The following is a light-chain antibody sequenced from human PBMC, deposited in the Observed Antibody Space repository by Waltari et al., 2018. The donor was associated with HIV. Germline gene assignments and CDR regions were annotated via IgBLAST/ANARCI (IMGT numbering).Light chain of an antibody. V-gene: IGKV4-1*01. CDR2: WAS. CDR3: QQCYSTPWT. Sequence: DIVMTQSPASLAVSLGERATINCKSNQSLLLNFNNKTYLTWYQQKPGQYPKLLLYWASTRESGVPDRFSGSGSGTDFNLTISSLQAEDVATYYCQQCYSTPWTFGRGTKVEI. CDR1: QSLLLNFNNKTY. J-gene: IGKJ1*01.